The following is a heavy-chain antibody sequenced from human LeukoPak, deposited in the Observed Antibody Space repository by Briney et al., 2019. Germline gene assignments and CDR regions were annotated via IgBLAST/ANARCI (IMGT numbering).Heavy chain of an antibody. CDR3: ASYYASGVSAYDYFGMDV. CDR2: MYHNRGT. Sequence: SETLSLTCAVSGYPISSGYYWGWIRQPPGTGLEWIGSMYHNRGTYYNPSLTSRVTISMVTSKNQFSLRLSSVTAADTAVYYCASYYASGVSAYDYFGMDVWGKGTAVTVSS. J-gene: IGHJ6*04. V-gene: IGHV4-38-2*01. CDR1: GYPISSGYY. D-gene: IGHD3-10*01.